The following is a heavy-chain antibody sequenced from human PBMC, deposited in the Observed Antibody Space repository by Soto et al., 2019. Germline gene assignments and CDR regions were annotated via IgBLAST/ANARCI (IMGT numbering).Heavy chain of an antibody. V-gene: IGHV1-2*04. J-gene: IGHJ3*01. CDR3: ATSKNYYYDSSGPDAFDV. Sequence: ASVKVSCKASGYTFTGYYIHWVRQAPGQGLEWMGWINPNSGGTDYAQKFQGWVTMTRDTSISTAYMELSRLRSDDTAVYYCATSKNYYYDSSGPDAFDVWGQGTMVTVSS. CDR1: GYTFTGYY. D-gene: IGHD3-22*01. CDR2: INPNSGGT.